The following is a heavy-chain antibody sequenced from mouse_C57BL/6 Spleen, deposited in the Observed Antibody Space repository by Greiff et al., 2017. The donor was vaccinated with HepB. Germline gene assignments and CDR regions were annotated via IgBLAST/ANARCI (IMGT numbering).Heavy chain of an antibody. CDR3: ARSGYSLWYFDV. J-gene: IGHJ1*03. CDR2: IHPNSGST. Sequence: QVQLQHSGAELVKPGVSVKLSCKASGYTFTSYWMHWVKQRPGQGLEWIGMIHPNSGSTNYNEKFKSKATLTVDKSSSTAYMQLSSLTSEDSAVYYCARSGYSLWYFDVWGTGTTVTVSS. V-gene: IGHV1-64*01. D-gene: IGHD3-2*02. CDR1: GYTFTSYW.